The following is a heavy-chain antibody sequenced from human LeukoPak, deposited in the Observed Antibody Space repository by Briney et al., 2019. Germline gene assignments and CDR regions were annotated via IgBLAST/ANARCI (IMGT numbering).Heavy chain of an antibody. Sequence: ATLTVSCTASGYTFTSYGISWVRQAPGHGLEWMGWISAYNGNTNYAQKLQGRVTMTTDTSTSTAYMELRSLRSDDTAVYYCARGEPIDSSGYDDAFDIWGQGTMVTVSS. V-gene: IGHV1-18*01. CDR3: ARGEPIDSSGYDDAFDI. J-gene: IGHJ3*02. CDR1: GYTFTSYG. D-gene: IGHD3-22*01. CDR2: ISAYNGNT.